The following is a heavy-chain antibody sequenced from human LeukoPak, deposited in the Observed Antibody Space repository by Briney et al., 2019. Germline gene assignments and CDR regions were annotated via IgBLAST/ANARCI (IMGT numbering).Heavy chain of an antibody. CDR2: MSSSGSRI. CDR3: AKRVYGVRGVIRPYYMDV. Sequence: PGGSLRLSCAASGFTFSSYYMSWVRQAPGKGMEWVSYMSSSGSRIYYEDSVKGRFTISRENAKNSLYLQMNRLRAEDTAMYYCAKRVYGVRGVIRPYYMDVWGKGTTVTVSS. V-gene: IGHV3-11*04. CDR1: GFTFSSYY. D-gene: IGHD3-10*01. J-gene: IGHJ6*03.